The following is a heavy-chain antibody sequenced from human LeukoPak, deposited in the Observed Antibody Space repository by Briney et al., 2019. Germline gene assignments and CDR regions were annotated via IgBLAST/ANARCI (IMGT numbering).Heavy chain of an antibody. D-gene: IGHD5-24*01. J-gene: IGHJ6*02. Sequence: ASVKVSCKASGYTFTGYYMHWVRQAPGQGLEWMGWINPNSGGTNYAQKFQGRVTMTRDTSISTAYMELSRLRSDDTAVYYCARTLLGYNYGYYYGMDVWGQGTLVTVSS. CDR2: INPNSGGT. V-gene: IGHV1-2*02. CDR1: GYTFTGYY. CDR3: ARTLLGYNYGYYYGMDV.